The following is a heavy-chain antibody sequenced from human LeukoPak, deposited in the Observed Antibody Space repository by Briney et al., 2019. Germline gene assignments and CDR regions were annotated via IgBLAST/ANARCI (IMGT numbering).Heavy chain of an antibody. CDR2: MNPNSGNT. J-gene: IGHJ6*01. Sequence: ASVKVSCKASGYTFTSYDINWVRQATGQGLEWMGWMNPNSGNTGYAQKFQGRVTITADKSTSTAYMELSSLRSEDTAVYYCARDMTTVTYYYYYYGMDVWGQGTTVTVSS. D-gene: IGHD4-17*01. CDR1: GYTFTSYD. V-gene: IGHV1-8*01. CDR3: ARDMTTVTYYYYYYGMDV.